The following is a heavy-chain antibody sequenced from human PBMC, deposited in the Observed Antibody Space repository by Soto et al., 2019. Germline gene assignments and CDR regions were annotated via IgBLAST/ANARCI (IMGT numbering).Heavy chain of an antibody. D-gene: IGHD5-18*01. Sequence: PGESLKISCKGSGYSFTSYWISWVRQMPGKGLEWMGRIDPSDSYTNYSPSFQGHVTISADKSISTAYLQWSSLKASDTAMYYFARRPNTAMVRFYYYYGMDVWGQGTMVTVSS. CDR1: GYSFTSYW. V-gene: IGHV5-10-1*01. CDR3: ARRPNTAMVRFYYYYGMDV. J-gene: IGHJ6*02. CDR2: IDPSDSYT.